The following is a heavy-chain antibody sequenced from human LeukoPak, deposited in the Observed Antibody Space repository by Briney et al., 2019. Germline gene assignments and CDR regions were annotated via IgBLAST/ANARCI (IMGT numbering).Heavy chain of an antibody. Sequence: ASVKVSCKASGYTFTSYYMHWVRQAPGQGLEWMGIINPSGGSTSYAQKFRGRVTMTSDASTSTVYMELSSLRSEDTAVYYCARDRDKYYYGSGFDYWGQGTLVPVSS. V-gene: IGHV1-46*01. CDR1: GYTFTSYY. D-gene: IGHD3-10*01. CDR2: INPSGGST. J-gene: IGHJ4*02. CDR3: ARDRDKYYYGSGFDY.